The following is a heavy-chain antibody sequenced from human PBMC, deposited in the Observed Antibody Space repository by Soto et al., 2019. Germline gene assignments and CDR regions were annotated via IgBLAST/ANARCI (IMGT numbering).Heavy chain of an antibody. J-gene: IGHJ5*02. CDR3: ARDRYGSEQENWFDP. D-gene: IGHD3-10*01. V-gene: IGHV4-4*07. CDR1: GGSISSYY. Sequence: SETLSLTCTVSGGSISSYYWSWIRQPAGKGLEWIGRIYTSGSTNYNPSLKSRVTMSVDTSKNQFSLKLSSVTAADTAVYYCARDRYGSEQENWFDPWGQGTLVTVSS. CDR2: IYTSGST.